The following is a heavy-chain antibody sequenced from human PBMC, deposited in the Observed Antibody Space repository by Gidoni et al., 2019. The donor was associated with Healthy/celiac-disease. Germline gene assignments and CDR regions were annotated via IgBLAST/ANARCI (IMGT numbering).Heavy chain of an antibody. CDR2: ISGSGGST. V-gene: IGHV3-23*01. CDR1: GFPFRSYA. J-gene: IGHJ6*02. Sequence: EVQLLESGGGLVQPGGSLRLSCAASGFPFRSYALSWVRQAPGKGLEWVSAISGSGGSTYYADSVKGRFTISRDNSKNTLYLQMNSLRAEDTAVYYCAKYIVVVPAARFYYYYYYGMDVWGQGTTVTVSS. D-gene: IGHD2-2*01. CDR3: AKYIVVVPAARFYYYYYYGMDV.